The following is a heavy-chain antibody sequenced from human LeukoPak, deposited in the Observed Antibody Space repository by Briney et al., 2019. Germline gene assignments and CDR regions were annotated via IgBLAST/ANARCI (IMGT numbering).Heavy chain of an antibody. CDR3: ARGRFLEWLLGSFPFDY. D-gene: IGHD3-3*01. CDR2: IYYSGST. J-gene: IGHJ4*02. CDR1: GGSVSSGSYY. V-gene: IGHV4-61*01. Sequence: MSSETLSLTCTVSGGSVSSGSYYWSWIRQPPGKGLEWIGYIYYSGSTNYNPSLKSRVTISVDTSKNQFSLKLSSVTAADTAVYYCARGRFLEWLLGSFPFDYWGQGTLVTVSS.